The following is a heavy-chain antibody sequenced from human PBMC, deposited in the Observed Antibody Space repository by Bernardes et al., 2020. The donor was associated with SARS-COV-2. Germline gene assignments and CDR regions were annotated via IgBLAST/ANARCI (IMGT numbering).Heavy chain of an antibody. J-gene: IGHJ3*02. D-gene: IGHD3-22*01. V-gene: IGHV3-30*18. CDR1: GFTFSSYG. CDR3: AKSLVGYYDSSGYYRDAFDI. Sequence: GGSLRLSRAASGFTFSSYGMHWVRQAPGKGLEWVAVISYDGSNKYYADSVKGRFTISRDNSKNTLYLQMNSLRAEDTAVYYCAKSLVGYYDSSGYYRDAFDIWGQGTMVTVSS. CDR2: ISYDGSNK.